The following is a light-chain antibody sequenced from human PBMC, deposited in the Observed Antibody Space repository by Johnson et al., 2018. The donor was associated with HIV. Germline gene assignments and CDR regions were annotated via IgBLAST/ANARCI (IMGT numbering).Light chain of an antibody. CDR3: GTWDSSLSAGI. CDR2: ESN. V-gene: IGLV1-51*02. Sequence: QAVLTQPPSVSAVPGQKVTISCSGSSSNVGNNYVSWFQQLPGTAPKLLIYESNQRPSGIPDRFSGSKSGTSATLGITGLQTGDEADYYCGTWDSSLSAGIFGTGTKVTVL. CDR1: SSNVGNNY. J-gene: IGLJ1*01.